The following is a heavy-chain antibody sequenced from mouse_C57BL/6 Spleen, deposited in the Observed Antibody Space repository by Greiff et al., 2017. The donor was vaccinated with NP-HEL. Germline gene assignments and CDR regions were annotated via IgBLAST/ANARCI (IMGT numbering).Heavy chain of an antibody. Sequence: VKLQESGPELVKPGASVKLSCKASGYTFTSYDINWVKQRPGQGLEWIGWIYPRDGSTKYNEKFKGKATLTVDTSSSTAYMELHSLTSEDSAVYFCARGEGYYGSSYWYFDVWGTGTTVTVSS. V-gene: IGHV1-85*01. CDR1: GYTFTSYD. CDR3: ARGEGYYGSSYWYFDV. D-gene: IGHD1-1*01. CDR2: IYPRDGST. J-gene: IGHJ1*03.